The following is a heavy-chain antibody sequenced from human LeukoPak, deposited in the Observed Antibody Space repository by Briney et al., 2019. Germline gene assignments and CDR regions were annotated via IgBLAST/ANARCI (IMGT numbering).Heavy chain of an antibody. CDR1: GGSISSYY. V-gene: IGHV4-59*01. D-gene: IGHD5-18*01. J-gene: IGHJ4*02. CDR2: IYYSGST. CDR3: ARGGYSYGSLVVFDY. Sequence: SETLSLTCSVSGGSISSYYWSWIRQPPGKGLEWIGYIYYSGSTTYNPSLTSRVTISVDTSKNQFSLRLSAVTAADTAVYYCARGGYSYGSLVVFDYWGQGTLVTVSS.